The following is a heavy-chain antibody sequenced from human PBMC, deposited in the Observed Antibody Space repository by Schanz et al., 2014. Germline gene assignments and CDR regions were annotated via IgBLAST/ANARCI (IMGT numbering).Heavy chain of an antibody. CDR2: INLDGSGK. Sequence: EVQLVESGGGLVQPGGSLRLSCAASGFTFTNYWMTWVRQAPGKGLEWVANINLDGSGKIYLGSVRGRFAISRDDAQNSVYLQMNSLRAEXTXVYHCVRSSCSSPAGSYXYWGPGTLVTVSS. J-gene: IGHJ4*02. V-gene: IGHV3-7*01. D-gene: IGHD3-10*01. CDR3: VRSSCSSPAGSYXY. CDR1: GFTFTNYW.